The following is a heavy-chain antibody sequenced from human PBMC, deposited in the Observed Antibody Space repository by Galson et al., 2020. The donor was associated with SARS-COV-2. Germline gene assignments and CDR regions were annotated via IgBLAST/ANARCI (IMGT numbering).Heavy chain of an antibody. CDR2: IWYDGSNK. CDR1: GFTFSSYG. D-gene: IGHD6-13*01. Sequence: GESLKISCAASGFTFSSYGMHWVRQAPGKGLEWVAVIWYDGSNKYYADSVKGRFTISRDNSKNTLYLQMNSLRAEDTAVYYCFLRIAAAYPESKPNYYYYGMDVWGQGTTVTVSS. V-gene: IGHV3-33*01. CDR3: FLRIAAAYPESKPNYYYYGMDV. J-gene: IGHJ6*02.